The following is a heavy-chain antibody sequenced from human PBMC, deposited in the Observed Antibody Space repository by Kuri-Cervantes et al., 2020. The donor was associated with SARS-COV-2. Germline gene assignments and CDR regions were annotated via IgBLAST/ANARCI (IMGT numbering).Heavy chain of an antibody. V-gene: IGHV4-30-4*08. Sequence: SETLSLTCTVSGGSISSGGYYWSWIRQPPGKGLEWIGCIYYSGSTYYNPSLKSRVTISVDTSKNQFSLKLSSVTAADTAVYYCARVDSSGYIGFDYWGQGTLVTVSS. CDR2: IYYSGST. CDR1: GGSISSGGYY. CDR3: ARVDSSGYIGFDY. D-gene: IGHD3-22*01. J-gene: IGHJ4*02.